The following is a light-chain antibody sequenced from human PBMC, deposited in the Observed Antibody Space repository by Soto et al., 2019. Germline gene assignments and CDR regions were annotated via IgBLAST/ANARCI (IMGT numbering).Light chain of an antibody. CDR3: QQYNHWRSIS. J-gene: IGKJ5*01. V-gene: IGKV4-1*01. CDR2: WAS. CDR1: QSVLYSSNNNNY. Sequence: IVMTQSPDSLAVSLGERATINCKSSQSVLYSSNNNNYLAWYQQKPGQPPKLLIYWASTRESGGPDRFSGSGSGPDFTLTITSLQSEDFAVSYCQQYNHWRSISFGQGTRLEIK.